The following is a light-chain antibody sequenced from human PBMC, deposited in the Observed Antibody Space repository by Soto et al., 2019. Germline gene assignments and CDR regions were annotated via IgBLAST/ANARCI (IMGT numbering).Light chain of an antibody. CDR1: SSDVANYNL. V-gene: IGLV2-23*03. CDR2: EGR. Sequence: QSVLTQPASVSGSPGQSITISCTGTSSDVANYNLVSWFQQHPGKAPKLMIYEGRKRPSGVSNRFSASRSGNTASLTISGLQAEDEAEYYCCSDAGSSTFVAFGGGTKLTVL. J-gene: IGLJ2*01. CDR3: CSDAGSSTFVA.